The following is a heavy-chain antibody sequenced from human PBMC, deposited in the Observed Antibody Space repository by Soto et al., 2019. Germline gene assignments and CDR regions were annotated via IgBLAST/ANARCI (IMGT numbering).Heavy chain of an antibody. CDR3: ARGGGYSSGWTWIDAFDI. J-gene: IGHJ3*02. D-gene: IGHD6-19*01. V-gene: IGHV1-18*01. CDR2: ISAYNGNT. CDR1: GYAITIYG. Sequence: ASVKVSWKASGYAITIYGISWVRQAPGQGLEWMGWISAYNGNTNYAQKLQGRVTTTTDTSTSTAYMELRSLRSDDTAVYYCARGGGYSSGWTWIDAFDIWGQGTMVTVS.